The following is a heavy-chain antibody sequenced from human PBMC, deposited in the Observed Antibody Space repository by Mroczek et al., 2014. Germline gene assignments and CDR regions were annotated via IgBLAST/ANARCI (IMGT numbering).Heavy chain of an antibody. D-gene: IGHD3-22*01. Sequence: QVQLQESGPGLVKPSQTLSLTCTVSGGSISSGSYYWSWIRQPAGKGLEWIGRIYTSGSTNYNPSLKSRVTISVDTSKNQFSLKLSSVTAADTAVYYCAGDYYDSSGYEYWGQGTLVTVSS. CDR3: AGDYYDSSGYEY. V-gene: IGHV4-61*02. CDR2: IYTSGST. CDR1: GGSISSGSYY. J-gene: IGHJ4*02.